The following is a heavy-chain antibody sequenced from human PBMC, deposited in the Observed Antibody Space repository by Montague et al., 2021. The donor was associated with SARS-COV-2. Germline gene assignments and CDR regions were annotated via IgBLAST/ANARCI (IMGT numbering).Heavy chain of an antibody. J-gene: IGHJ4*02. D-gene: IGHD5-12*01. Sequence: SLRLSCAASGFTFSSYWMSWVRQAPGKGLEWVASIKEDGSEKDYVESVKGRFTISRDNAKNSLHLQMNSLRADDTAVYYCARDFAHYTGYVACYFDYWGQGTLVTVSS. CDR3: ARDFAHYTGYVACYFDY. CDR2: IKEDGSEK. CDR1: GFTFSSYW. V-gene: IGHV3-7*05.